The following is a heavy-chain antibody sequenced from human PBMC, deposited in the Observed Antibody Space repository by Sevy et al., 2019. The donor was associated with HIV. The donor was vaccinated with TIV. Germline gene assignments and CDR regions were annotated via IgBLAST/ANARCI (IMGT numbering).Heavy chain of an antibody. J-gene: IGHJ4*02. CDR1: GGSFSDFY. V-gene: IGHV4-34*01. D-gene: IGHD3-3*01. CDR3: VRFDTKIKIFGVPRGAY. Sequence: SKTLSPTCTVYGGSFSDFYWNWIRQSPGKGLEWIGEINHREVTNYNPSLKSRATISADASNRQFSLKLTSVTAADTAVYYCVRFDTKIKIFGVPRGAYWGPGTLVTVSS. CDR2: INHREVT.